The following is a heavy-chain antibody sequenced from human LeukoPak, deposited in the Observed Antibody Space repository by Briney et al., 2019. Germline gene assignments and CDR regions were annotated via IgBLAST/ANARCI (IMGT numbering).Heavy chain of an antibody. CDR1: GGSFSGYY. CDR3: ARLQSRSYRFDY. D-gene: IGHD1-26*01. CDR2: INHSGST. Sequence: SETPSLTCAVYGGSFSGYYWSWIRQPPGKGLEWIGEINHSGSTNYNPSLKSRVTISVDTSKNQFSLKLSSVTAADTAVYYCARLQSRSYRFDYWGQGTLVTVSS. J-gene: IGHJ4*02. V-gene: IGHV4-34*01.